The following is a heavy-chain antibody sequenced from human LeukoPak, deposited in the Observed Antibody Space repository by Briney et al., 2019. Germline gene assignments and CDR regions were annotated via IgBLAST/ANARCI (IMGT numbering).Heavy chain of an antibody. D-gene: IGHD5-24*01. CDR1: GYTFTSYA. J-gene: IGHJ3*02. CDR3: ASEMATITSGAFDI. CDR2: INANTGNP. V-gene: IGHV7-4-1*02. Sequence: ASVKVSCKASGYTFTSYAMNWVRQAPGQGLEWMGWINANTGNPTYAQGFTGRFVFSLDTSVSTAYLQISSLKAEDTAVYYCASEMATITSGAFDIWGQGTMVTVSS.